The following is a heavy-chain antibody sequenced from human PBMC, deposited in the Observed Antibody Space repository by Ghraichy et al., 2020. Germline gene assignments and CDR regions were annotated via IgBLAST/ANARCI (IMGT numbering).Heavy chain of an antibody. J-gene: IGHJ3*02. CDR3: AKTVPAANNDAFDI. Sequence: SETLFLTCTVSGGSISSSGYYWGWIRQPPGKGLEWIASINYSGRTYYNPSLKSRVTISVDTSKNQVSLKLNSVTAADTAVYNCAKTVPAANNDAFDIWGQGTMVTVSS. V-gene: IGHV4-39*07. D-gene: IGHD2-2*01. CDR2: INYSGRT. CDR1: GGSISSSGYY.